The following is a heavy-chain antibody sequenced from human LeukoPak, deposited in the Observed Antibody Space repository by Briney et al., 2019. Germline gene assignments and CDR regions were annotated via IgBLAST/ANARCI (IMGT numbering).Heavy chain of an antibody. Sequence: SGTLSLTCTVSGGSISSYYWNWIRQPPGKGLEWIGYIYYSGSTNYNPSLKSRVTISVDTSKNQFSLKLSSVTAADTAVYYCARQLSGYSSGWYLYYFDYWGQGTLVTVSS. CDR3: ARQLSGYSSGWYLYYFDY. D-gene: IGHD6-19*01. CDR2: IYYSGST. V-gene: IGHV4-59*08. CDR1: GGSISSYY. J-gene: IGHJ4*02.